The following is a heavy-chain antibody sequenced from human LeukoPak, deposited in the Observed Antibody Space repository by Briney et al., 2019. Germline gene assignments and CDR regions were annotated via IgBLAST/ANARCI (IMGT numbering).Heavy chain of an antibody. CDR3: AMIPGDGGLVY. J-gene: IGHJ4*02. CDR2: INPNRGGT. D-gene: IGHD7-27*01. Sequence: ASVKVSCKASGDTFTGYYMHWGRQAPGQGLGWMGWINPNRGGTNYAQKFQGRVTLTRATSINTEYMELSRLRSDETAVYYCAMIPGDGGLVYWGKGTLVTVSS. V-gene: IGHV1-2*02. CDR1: GDTFTGYY.